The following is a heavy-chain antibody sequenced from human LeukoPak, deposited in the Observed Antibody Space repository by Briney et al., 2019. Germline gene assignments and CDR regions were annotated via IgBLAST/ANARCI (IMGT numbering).Heavy chain of an antibody. CDR3: ARSPRAVAGHLDY. V-gene: IGHV3-74*01. J-gene: IGHJ4*02. CDR1: GFTFRTYW. CDR2: INEDGRIT. Sequence: GGSLRLSCAVSGFTFRTYWMHWVRQVPGEGLVWVSRINEDGRITNYADSVKGRFTISRDNAKNTLYLQMNSLRAEDTAVYYCARSPRAVAGHLDYWGQGTLVTVSS. D-gene: IGHD6-19*01.